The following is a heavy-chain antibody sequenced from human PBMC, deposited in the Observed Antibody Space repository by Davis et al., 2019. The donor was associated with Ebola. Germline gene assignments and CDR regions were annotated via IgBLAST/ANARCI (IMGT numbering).Heavy chain of an antibody. Sequence: ASVMVSCKASGYTFTSYDINWVRQATGQGFEWMGWMNPNSGNTGYAQKFQGRVTMTRDTSTSTAYMELSGLRSEDTAVYYCARANWATVGTRWFEPWGQGTLVTVSS. CDR2: MNPNSGNT. V-gene: IGHV1-8*01. CDR3: ARANWATVGTRWFEP. D-gene: IGHD6-13*01. CDR1: GYTFTSYD. J-gene: IGHJ5*02.